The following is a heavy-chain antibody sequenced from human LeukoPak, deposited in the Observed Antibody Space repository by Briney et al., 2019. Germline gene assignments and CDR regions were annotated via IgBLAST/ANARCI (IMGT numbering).Heavy chain of an antibody. CDR2: IKSKTDGGTT. Sequence: PGGSLTLSCAASGFTFSNAWMSWVRQAPGKGREWVGRIKSKTDGGTTDYAAPVKGRFTISRDDSKNTLYLQMNSLKTEDTAVYYCTTGIVVVPAALDYWGQGTLLTVSS. CDR1: GFTFSNAW. J-gene: IGHJ4*02. V-gene: IGHV3-15*01. CDR3: TTGIVVVPAALDY. D-gene: IGHD2-2*01.